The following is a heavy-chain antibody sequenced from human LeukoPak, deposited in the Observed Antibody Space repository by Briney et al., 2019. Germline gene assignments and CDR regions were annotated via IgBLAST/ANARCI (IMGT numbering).Heavy chain of an antibody. Sequence: GESLKISCKGSGYNFTIYWIGWVRQMPGKGLEWMGVIYPGDSDTRYSPSFQGQVTISADKSISTAYLQWSSLKASDTAMYYCAIFDFLFGEIDNWFDPWGQGTLVTVSS. V-gene: IGHV5-51*01. CDR2: IYPGDSDT. D-gene: IGHD3-3*01. CDR3: AIFDFLFGEIDNWFDP. J-gene: IGHJ5*02. CDR1: GYNFTIYW.